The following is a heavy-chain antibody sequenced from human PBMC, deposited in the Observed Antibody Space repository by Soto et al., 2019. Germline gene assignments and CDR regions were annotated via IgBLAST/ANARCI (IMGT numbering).Heavy chain of an antibody. D-gene: IGHD5-12*01. CDR3: ARVVDDGYTIDY. V-gene: IGHV1-69*12. CDR2: IIPIFGTA. CDR1: GGTFSSYA. J-gene: IGHJ4*02. Sequence: QVQLVQSGAEVKKPGSSVKVSCKASGGTFSSYAISWVRQAPGQGLEWMGGIIPIFGTANYAQKFQGRVXIXAXXSTSTAYMELSSLRSEGTAVYYCARVVDDGYTIDYWGQGTLVTVSS.